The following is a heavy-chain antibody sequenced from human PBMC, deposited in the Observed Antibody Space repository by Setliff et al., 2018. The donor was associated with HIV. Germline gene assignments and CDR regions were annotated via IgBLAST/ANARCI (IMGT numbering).Heavy chain of an antibody. CDR2: VSRGGST. V-gene: IGHV4-34*01. D-gene: IGHD2-15*01. J-gene: IGHJ4*01. CDR3: EREVWPSLNSYSFFNF. CDR1: DGSFSGYS. Sequence: SETLSLTCGVDDGSFSGYSWSWIRQSPGKGLEWIGEVSRGGSTTYNPSLTGRVSVSVDTSKSQFSLKLTNVTAADAAVYYCEREVWPSLNSYSFFNFWGHGSLVTVSS.